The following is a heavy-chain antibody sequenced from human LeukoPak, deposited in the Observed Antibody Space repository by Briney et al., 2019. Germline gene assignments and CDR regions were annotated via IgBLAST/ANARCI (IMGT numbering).Heavy chain of an antibody. Sequence: LPGGSLRLSCAASGFTFGSYEMNWVRQAPGKGLEWVAFIRYDGSNKYYADSVKGRFTISRDNSKNTLYLQMNSLRAEDTAAYYCAKGPLPGNWFDPWGQGTLVTVSS. V-gene: IGHV3-30*02. CDR3: AKGPLPGNWFDP. CDR2: IRYDGSNK. CDR1: GFTFGSYE. J-gene: IGHJ5*02.